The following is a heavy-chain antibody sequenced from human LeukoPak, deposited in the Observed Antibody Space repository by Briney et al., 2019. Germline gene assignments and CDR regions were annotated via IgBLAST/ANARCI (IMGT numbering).Heavy chain of an antibody. Sequence: PGGSLRLSCVASGFTFSSYAMHWVRQTPGKGLEYVSGINSNGGSTHYANSVKGRFTISRDNSKHTLYLQMGSLRSEDTAVYYCARNYGGNIGANAFDIWGQGTMVTVSS. D-gene: IGHD4-23*01. CDR1: GFTFSSYA. J-gene: IGHJ3*02. V-gene: IGHV3-64*01. CDR3: ARNYGGNIGANAFDI. CDR2: INSNGGST.